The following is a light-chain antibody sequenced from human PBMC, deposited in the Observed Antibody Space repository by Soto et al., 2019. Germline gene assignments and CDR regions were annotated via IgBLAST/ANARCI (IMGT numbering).Light chain of an antibody. J-gene: IGKJ1*01. V-gene: IGKV1-39*01. CDR2: GAS. CDR1: QSIRSF. CDR3: QQSYNSPRT. Sequence: DIQMTQSPSSLSASVADRVTITCRASQSIRSFLNWYHQKPGKAPKLLIYGASNLQSGVPSRFSGSGSGTDFTLTISSLQPEDFATYYCQQSYNSPRTFGQGTKVEIK.